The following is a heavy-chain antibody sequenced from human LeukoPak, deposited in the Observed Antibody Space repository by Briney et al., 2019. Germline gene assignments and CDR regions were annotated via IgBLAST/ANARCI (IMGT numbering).Heavy chain of an antibody. CDR1: GASIGSGDSISSGDYY. D-gene: IGHD3-3*01. V-gene: IGHV4-30-4*01. CDR2: VYYTGSP. CDR3: ARGVLVAGAFDI. Sequence: SQTLSLTCTVSGASIGSGDSISSGDYYWTWIRQPPGKALEWIGYVYYTGSPYYNPSLKSRVTISVDTSKNQFSLKLTSVAAADTAVYYCARGVLVAGAFDIWGQGTMVIVSS. J-gene: IGHJ3*02.